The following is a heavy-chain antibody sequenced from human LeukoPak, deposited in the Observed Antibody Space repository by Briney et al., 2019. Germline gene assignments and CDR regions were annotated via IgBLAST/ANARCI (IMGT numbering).Heavy chain of an antibody. CDR1: GYTFTGYY. J-gene: IGHJ4*02. D-gene: IGHD4-23*01. CDR2: INPNSGGT. Sequence: ASVKVSCKASGYTFTGYYMHWVRQAPGQGLEWMGWINPNSGGTNYAQKFQGRVTMTRDTSISTAYMELSRLRSDDTAVYYCAREWGTTVVTFFDYWGQGTLVTVSS. V-gene: IGHV1-2*02. CDR3: AREWGTTVVTFFDY.